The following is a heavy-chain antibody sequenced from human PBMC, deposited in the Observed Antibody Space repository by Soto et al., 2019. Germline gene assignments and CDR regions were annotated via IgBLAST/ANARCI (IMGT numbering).Heavy chain of an antibody. CDR2: IIPIFGTA. CDR3: ARGGVRAAADIYYYYYGMDV. J-gene: IGHJ6*02. Sequence: QVQLVQSGAEVKKPGSSVKVSCKASGGTFSSYAISWVRQAPGQGLEWMGGIIPIFGTANYAQKFQGRVTITADESTSTAYMGLSSLRSEDTAVYYCARGGVRAAADIYYYYYGMDVWGQGTTVTVSS. D-gene: IGHD6-13*01. CDR1: GGTFSSYA. V-gene: IGHV1-69*01.